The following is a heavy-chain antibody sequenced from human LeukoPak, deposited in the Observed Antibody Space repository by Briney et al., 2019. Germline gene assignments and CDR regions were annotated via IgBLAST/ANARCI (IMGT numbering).Heavy chain of an antibody. CDR2: KNPNSGNT. CDR3: ARGHSTTVTTPTDY. V-gene: IGHV1-8*01. J-gene: IGHJ4*02. CDR1: GYTFTSYD. Sequence: ASVKVSCKASGYTFTSYDINWVRQATGQGLEWTGWKNPNSGNTGYAQKFQGRVTMTRNTSISTAYMELSSLRSEDTAVYYCARGHSTTVTTPTDYWGQGTLVTVSS. D-gene: IGHD4-17*01.